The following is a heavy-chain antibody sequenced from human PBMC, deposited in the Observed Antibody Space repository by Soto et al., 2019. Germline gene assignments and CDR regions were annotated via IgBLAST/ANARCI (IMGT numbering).Heavy chain of an antibody. CDR2: IFSNDDK. D-gene: IGHD2-21*01. CDR3: ARIEATHIGRDV. V-gene: IGHV2-26*01. J-gene: IGHJ6*02. CDR1: GFSLINARMG. Sequence: QVTLKESGPVLVKPTETLTLTCTVSGFSLINARMGVSWIRQPPGKALEWLSHIFSNDDKSYSTSLKSRHTISKDTSKSQVVLTITNMDPVYQATYYCARIEATHIGRDVWGQGPKVTVS.